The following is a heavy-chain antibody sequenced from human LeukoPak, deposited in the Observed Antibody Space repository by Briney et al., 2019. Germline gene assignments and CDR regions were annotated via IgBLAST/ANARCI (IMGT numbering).Heavy chain of an antibody. CDR3: ARDLDYSNYGVFYYYYMDV. CDR2: INPSGGST. V-gene: IGHV1-46*03. D-gene: IGHD4-11*01. Sequence: GASVKVSCKASGYTFTSYYMHWVRQAPGQGLEWMGIINPSGGSTSYTQKFQGRVTMTRDTSTSTVYMELSSLRSEDTAVYYCARDLDYSNYGVFYYYYMDVWGKGTTVTVSS. CDR1: GYTFTSYY. J-gene: IGHJ6*03.